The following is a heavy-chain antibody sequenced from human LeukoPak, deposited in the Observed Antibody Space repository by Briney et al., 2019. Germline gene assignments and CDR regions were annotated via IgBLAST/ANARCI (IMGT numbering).Heavy chain of an antibody. CDR1: GYTFTSYD. Sequence: ASVNVSCKASGYTFTSYDINWVRQATGQGLEWMGWMNPNSGNTGYAQKFQGRVTITRNTSISTAYMELSSLRSEDTAVYYCARGEGSWGTYYYYYYMDVWGKGTTVTVSS. CDR2: MNPNSGNT. D-gene: IGHD3-16*01. V-gene: IGHV1-8*03. J-gene: IGHJ6*03. CDR3: ARGEGSWGTYYYYYYMDV.